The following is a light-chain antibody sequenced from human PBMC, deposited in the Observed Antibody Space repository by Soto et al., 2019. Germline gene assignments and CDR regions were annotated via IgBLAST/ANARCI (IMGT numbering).Light chain of an antibody. CDR2: ENN. CDR3: QSSDSDFVV. V-gene: IGLV6-57*04. J-gene: IGLJ2*01. Sequence: NFMLTQPHSVSESPGKTLSISCTRSSGSIANNYVQWYQQRPGSAPTTVIYENNQRLSGVPDRFSGSTDGSSNSASLTISGLQTEDVADYYCQSSDSDFVVFGGGTKLTVL. CDR1: SGSIANNY.